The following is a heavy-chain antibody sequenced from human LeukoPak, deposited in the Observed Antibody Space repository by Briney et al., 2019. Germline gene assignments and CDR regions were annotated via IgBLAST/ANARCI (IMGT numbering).Heavy chain of an antibody. CDR2: INSDGSST. V-gene: IGHV3-74*01. J-gene: IGHJ5*02. Sequence: AGSLSLSCAASGFTFSSYWMHWVRQAPGKGMVLVSRINSDGSSTSYAHSVKGRFTISRDNAKNTLYLQMNSLRAEDTAVYYGARDRDSSGWYRSGDWFDRWGQGTLVTVSS. CDR1: GFTFSSYW. CDR3: ARDRDSSGWYRSGDWFDR. D-gene: IGHD6-19*01.